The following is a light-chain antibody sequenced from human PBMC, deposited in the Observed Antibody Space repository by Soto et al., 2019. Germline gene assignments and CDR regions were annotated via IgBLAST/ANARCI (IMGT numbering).Light chain of an antibody. Sequence: VVTQSPATLSVFPGETATLSCRASQSVSSDLAWYQQRPGQAPRLLIYGASTRATGIPARFGGSGSGTEFRVTISSLQSEDFATYYCQQYNTWHAKMAFGRGTKVEIK. CDR3: QQYNTWHAKMA. J-gene: IGKJ1*01. CDR2: GAS. CDR1: QSVSSD. V-gene: IGKV3-15*01.